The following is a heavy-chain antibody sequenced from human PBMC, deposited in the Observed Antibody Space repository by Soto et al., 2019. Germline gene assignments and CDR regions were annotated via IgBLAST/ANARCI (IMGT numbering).Heavy chain of an antibody. J-gene: IGHJ4*02. D-gene: IGHD3-22*01. CDR1: GYTFTRYD. CDR3: ARVGYYYDGSGYYPQLDY. Sequence: ASVKVSCKASGYTFTRYDINWVRQATGQGLEWMGWMNPNSGNTGYAQKFQGRVTMTRNTSISTAYMELSSLRSEDTAVYYCARVGYYYDGSGYYPQLDYWGQGTLVTVSS. CDR2: MNPNSGNT. V-gene: IGHV1-8*01.